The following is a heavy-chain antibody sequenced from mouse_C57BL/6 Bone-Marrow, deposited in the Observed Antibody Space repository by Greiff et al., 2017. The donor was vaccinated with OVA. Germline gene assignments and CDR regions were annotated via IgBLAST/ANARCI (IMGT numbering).Heavy chain of an antibody. D-gene: IGHD1-1*01. V-gene: IGHV5-9-1*02. CDR2: ISSGGDYI. Sequence: VQRVESGEGLVKPGGSLKLSCAASGFTFSSYAMSWVRQTPEKRLEWVAYISSGGDYIYYADTVKGRFTISRDNARNTLYLQMSSLKSEDTAMYYCTRYYYYGSPDYWGQGTSVTVSS. CDR1: GFTFSSYA. J-gene: IGHJ4*01. CDR3: TRYYYYGSPDY.